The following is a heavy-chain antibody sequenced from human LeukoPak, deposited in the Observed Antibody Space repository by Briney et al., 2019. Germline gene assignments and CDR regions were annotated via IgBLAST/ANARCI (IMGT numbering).Heavy chain of an antibody. CDR1: GYTFVTYG. V-gene: IGHV1-18*01. CDR2: ISGYNGNT. J-gene: IGHJ4*02. Sequence: ASVKVSCKTSGYTFVTYGISWVRQAPGQGLEWMGWISGYNGNTNYAQNLQGRVTMTRDMSTSTVYMELSSLRSEDTAVYYCARESGREDGYNYDYWGQGTLVTVSS. CDR3: ARESGREDGYNYDY. D-gene: IGHD5-24*01.